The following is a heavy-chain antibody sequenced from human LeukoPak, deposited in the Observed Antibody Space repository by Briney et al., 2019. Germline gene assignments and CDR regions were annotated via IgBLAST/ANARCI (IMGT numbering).Heavy chain of an antibody. CDR2: IIPIFGTA. CDR1: GGTFSSYA. CDR3: ARQRRRATVTTLTSSVDYGMDV. V-gene: IGHV1-69*06. Sequence: GASVKVSCKASGGTFSSYAISWVRQAPGQGLEWMGGIIPIFGTANYAQKFQGRVTITADKSTSTAYMELSSLRSEDTAVYYRARQRRRATVTTLTSSVDYGMDVWGKGTTVTVSS. D-gene: IGHD4-17*01. J-gene: IGHJ6*04.